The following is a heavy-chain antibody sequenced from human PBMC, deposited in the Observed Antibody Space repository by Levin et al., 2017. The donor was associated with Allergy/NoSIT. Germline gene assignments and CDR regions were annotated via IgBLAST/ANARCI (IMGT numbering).Heavy chain of an antibody. V-gene: IGHV4-39*01. CDR1: GGSISSSSYY. J-gene: IGHJ4*02. D-gene: IGHD1-14*01. Sequence: SETLSLTCTVSGGSISSSSYYWGWIRQPPGKGLEWIGSIYYSGSTYYNPSLKSRVTISVDTSKNQFSLKLSSVTAADTAVYYCARQNLGRTDFDYWGQGTLVTVSS. CDR2: IYYSGST. CDR3: ARQNLGRTDFDY.